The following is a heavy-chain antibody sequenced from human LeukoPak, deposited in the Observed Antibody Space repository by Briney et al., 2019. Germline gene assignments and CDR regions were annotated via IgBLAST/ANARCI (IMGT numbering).Heavy chain of an antibody. Sequence: GGSLRLSCAASGFTFSSYEMNWVRQAPGKGLEWVSYISSSGSTIYYADSVKGRFTISRDNAKNSLYLQMNSLRAEDTAVYYCAKDRTFGVVLLWGAFDIWGQGTMVTVSS. J-gene: IGHJ3*02. D-gene: IGHD3-10*01. CDR2: ISSSGSTI. CDR3: AKDRTFGVVLLWGAFDI. CDR1: GFTFSSYE. V-gene: IGHV3-48*03.